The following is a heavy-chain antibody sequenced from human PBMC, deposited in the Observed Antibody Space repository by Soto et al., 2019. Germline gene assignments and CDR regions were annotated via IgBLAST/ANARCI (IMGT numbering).Heavy chain of an antibody. V-gene: IGHV4-59*01. D-gene: IGHD5-12*01. CDR3: ARDGYDGAFDI. CDR2: IYYSGST. Sequence: SETMYLTCTVSGGSMNSYYWSWIRQPPGKGLEWIGYIYYSGSTNYNPSLKSRVTISVDTSKNQFSLKLSSVTAADTAVYYCARDGYDGAFDIWGQGTMVTVSS. CDR1: GGSMNSYY. J-gene: IGHJ3*02.